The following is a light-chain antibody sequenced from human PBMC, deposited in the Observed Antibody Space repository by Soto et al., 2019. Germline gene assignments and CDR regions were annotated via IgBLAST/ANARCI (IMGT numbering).Light chain of an antibody. V-gene: IGKV1-9*01. CDR1: QGIDSF. CDR2: AAS. Sequence: IQLTQSPSSLSAFVGDRVTITCRASQGIDSFLVWYQQIPGKAPKLLVYAASTLQSGVPSRFSGSGSGTDFTLTISSLQPEDCATYYCQQRNSFTLTCGGGTKVDIK. CDR3: QQRNSFTLT. J-gene: IGKJ4*02.